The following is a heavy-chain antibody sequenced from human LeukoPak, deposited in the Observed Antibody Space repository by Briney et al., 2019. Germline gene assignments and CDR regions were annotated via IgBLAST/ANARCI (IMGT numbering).Heavy chain of an antibody. CDR1: GGSISSSSYY. Sequence: SETLSLTCTVSGGSISSSSYYWGWIRQPPGKGLEWIGSIYYSGSTYYNPSLKSRVTISVDTSKNQFSLKLSSVTAADTAVYYCARRRVYYDILTGYYSPSGPFDYWGQGTLVTVSS. V-gene: IGHV4-39*07. D-gene: IGHD3-9*01. J-gene: IGHJ4*02. CDR3: ARRRVYYDILTGYYSPSGPFDY. CDR2: IYYSGST.